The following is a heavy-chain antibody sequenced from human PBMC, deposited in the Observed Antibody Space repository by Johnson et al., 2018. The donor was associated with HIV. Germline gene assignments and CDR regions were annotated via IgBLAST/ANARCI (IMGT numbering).Heavy chain of an antibody. CDR2: ISWNSGSI. V-gene: IGHV3-20*04. Sequence: VQLVESGGGLVKPGGSLRLSCAASGFTFDDFGMSWVRQPPGKGLEWVSGISWNSGSIGYADSVKGRFTISRDNAKNSLYLQMNSLRAEDTAVYYCARDEPELGDAFDIWGQGTMVTVSS. D-gene: IGHD1-26*01. J-gene: IGHJ3*02. CDR1: GFTFDDFG. CDR3: ARDEPELGDAFDI.